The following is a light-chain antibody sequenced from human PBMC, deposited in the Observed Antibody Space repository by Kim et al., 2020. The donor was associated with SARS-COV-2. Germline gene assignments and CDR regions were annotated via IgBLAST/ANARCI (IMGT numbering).Light chain of an antibody. V-gene: IGLV3-19*01. CDR1: SLRSYY. CDR3: NSRDSSGNVV. CDR2: GKN. Sequence: SSELTQDPAVSVALGQTVRITCQGDSLRSYYASWYQQKPGQAPVLVIYGKNNRHSGIPDRFSGSSSGNTASLTITGAQAEDEADYYCNSRDSSGNVVFGG. J-gene: IGLJ2*01.